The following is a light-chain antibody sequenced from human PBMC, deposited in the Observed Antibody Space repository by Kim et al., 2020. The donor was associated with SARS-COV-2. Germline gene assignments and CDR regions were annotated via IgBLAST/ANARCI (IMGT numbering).Light chain of an antibody. CDR3: QQYNNWPS. CDR1: KIGSTT. J-gene: IGKJ1*01. V-gene: IGKV3-15*01. Sequence: VSPGEIATLSGRASKIGSTTLAWYQQNPGQTPRVLIYSASTRATGVPARFSGSGSGTEFTLTISSLQSEDFAVYYWQQYNNWPSFGQGTKVDIK. CDR2: SAS.